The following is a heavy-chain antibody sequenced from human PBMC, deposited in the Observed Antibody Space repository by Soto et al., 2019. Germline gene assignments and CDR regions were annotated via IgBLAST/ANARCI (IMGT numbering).Heavy chain of an antibody. CDR2: ISNDGRVQ. CDR3: ARDIWRGGYKWFDS. V-gene: IGHV3-30*03. Sequence: QAGGSLRLSCTSSTISINVHGIQWVRQAPAKGLEWVAFISNDGRVQYYADSVKGRFTISRDYSKNTVDLQMKSLRNEETAVYYCARDIWRGGYKWFDSWGPGTLLTVSS. CDR1: TISINVHG. J-gene: IGHJ5*01. D-gene: IGHD3-3*01.